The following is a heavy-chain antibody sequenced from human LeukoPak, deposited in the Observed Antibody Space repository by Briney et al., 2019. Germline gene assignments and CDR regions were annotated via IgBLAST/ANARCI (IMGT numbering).Heavy chain of an antibody. CDR3: AKEGFWRVDV. CDR1: GFPFSNYF. Sequence: PGGSLRLSCAASGFPFSNYFMTWVRQAPGKGLGWVAKIKPDGSEKYYVDSVKGRFTISRDNARNSMYLEMNNLRAEDTAVYYCAKEGFWRVDVWGQGTTVTVSS. CDR2: IKPDGSEK. J-gene: IGHJ6*02. V-gene: IGHV3-7*01. D-gene: IGHD3-3*01.